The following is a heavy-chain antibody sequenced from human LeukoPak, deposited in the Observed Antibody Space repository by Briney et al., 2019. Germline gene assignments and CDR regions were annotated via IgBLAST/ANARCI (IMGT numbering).Heavy chain of an antibody. CDR3: ARGGVFFDY. Sequence: SETLSLTCTVSGGSISSFYWSWIRQPPGKGLEWIGYIYYSGSTNYNPSLKSRVTISVDTSKNQCSLKLSSVTAADTAVYYCARGGVFFDYWGQGTLVTVSS. D-gene: IGHD3-10*01. J-gene: IGHJ4*02. CDR1: GGSISSFY. V-gene: IGHV4-59*01. CDR2: IYYSGST.